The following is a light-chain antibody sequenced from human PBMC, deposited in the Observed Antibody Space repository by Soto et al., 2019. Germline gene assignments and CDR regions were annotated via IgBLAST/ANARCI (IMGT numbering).Light chain of an antibody. V-gene: IGKV1-5*01. J-gene: IGKJ1*01. CDR1: QSISSW. Sequence: DIQMTQSPSTLSASVGDRVTITCRASQSISSWLAWYQQKPGKAPKLLLYDASSLESGVPSRFSGSGSGTEFTLTISSLQPDDFATYYCQQYGSFGQGTKVEIK. CDR2: DAS. CDR3: QQYGS.